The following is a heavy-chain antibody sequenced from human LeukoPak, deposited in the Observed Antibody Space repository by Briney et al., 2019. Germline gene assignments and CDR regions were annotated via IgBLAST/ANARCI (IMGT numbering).Heavy chain of an antibody. D-gene: IGHD1-26*01. CDR3: AKDRGYSGSYLDY. V-gene: IGHV3-30*02. Sequence: AGGSLRLSCAASGFTFRSYGMHWVRQAPGKGLEWVAFIRYDGSNKYYADSVKGRFTISRDNSKNTLYLQMNSLRAEDTAVYYCAKDRGYSGSYLDYWGQGTLVTVSS. CDR1: GFTFRSYG. J-gene: IGHJ4*02. CDR2: IRYDGSNK.